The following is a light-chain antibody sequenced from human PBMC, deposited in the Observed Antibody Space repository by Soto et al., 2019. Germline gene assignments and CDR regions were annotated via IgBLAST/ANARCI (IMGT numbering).Light chain of an antibody. J-gene: IGLJ3*02. V-gene: IGLV2-14*01. CDR3: SSYTSSSTRV. CDR2: EVS. CDR1: SSDVGGYNY. Sequence: QSALTQPASVSGSPGQSITISCTGTSSDVGGYNYVSWYQQHPGKAPKLMIYEVSNRPSGVPNRFSGSKSGNPASLTISGLQAGDEADYYCSSYTSSSTRVFGGGTKLTVL.